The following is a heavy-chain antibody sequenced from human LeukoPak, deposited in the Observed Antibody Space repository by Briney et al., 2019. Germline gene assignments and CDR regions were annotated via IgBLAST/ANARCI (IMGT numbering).Heavy chain of an antibody. CDR1: GFTFSDYY. Sequence: PGGSLRLSCAASGFTFSDYYTSWIRQAPGKGLEWVSYISSSSSYTNYAESVKGRFTISRDNAKNSLYLQMNSLRAEDTAVYYCARLATTVVKYYFDYWGQGTLVTVSS. J-gene: IGHJ4*02. D-gene: IGHD4-23*01. V-gene: IGHV3-11*03. CDR3: ARLATTVVKYYFDY. CDR2: ISSSSSYT.